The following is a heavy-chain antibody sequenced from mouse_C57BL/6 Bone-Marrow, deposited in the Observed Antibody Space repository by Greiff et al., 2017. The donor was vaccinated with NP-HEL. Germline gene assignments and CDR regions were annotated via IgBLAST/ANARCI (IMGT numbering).Heavy chain of an antibody. CDR1: GYAFSSSW. CDR2: IYPGDGDT. Sequence: QVQLQQSGPELVKPGALVKISCKASGYAFSSSWMNWVKQRPGKGLEWIGRIYPGDGDTNYNGKFKGKATLTADKSSSTAYMQLSSLTSEDSAVYFCARRGNYPFAYWGQGTLVTVSA. J-gene: IGHJ3*01. V-gene: IGHV1-82*01. D-gene: IGHD2-1*01. CDR3: ARRGNYPFAY.